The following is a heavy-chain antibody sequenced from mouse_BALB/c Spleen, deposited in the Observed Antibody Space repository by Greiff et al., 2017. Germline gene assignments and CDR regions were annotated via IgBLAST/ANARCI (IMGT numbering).Heavy chain of an antibody. CDR1: GYTFTSYW. Sequence: QVQLKQSGAELARPGASVKLSCKASGYTFTSYWMQWVKQRPGQGLEWIGAIYPGDGDTRYTQKFKGKATLTADKSSSTAYMQLSSLASEDSAVYYCARYDYDGFDYWGQGTTLTVSS. CDR2: IYPGDGDT. V-gene: IGHV1-87*01. D-gene: IGHD2-4*01. J-gene: IGHJ2*01. CDR3: ARYDYDGFDY.